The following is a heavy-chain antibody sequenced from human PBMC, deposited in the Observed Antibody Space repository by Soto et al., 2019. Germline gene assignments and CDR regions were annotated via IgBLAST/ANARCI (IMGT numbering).Heavy chain of an antibody. V-gene: IGHV3-73*01. J-gene: IGHJ3*02. Sequence: VQLVESGGDLVQPGGSLKLSCAASGFSISGSAIHWVRQASGKGLEWVARIRDKTNGYATGYAASVQGRFTISRDDSKHKAFLQMNSLKTEDTAVYYCTRLDAPGDRALDIWGQGTMVTVSS. CDR2: IRDKTNGYAT. CDR3: TRLDAPGDRALDI. CDR1: GFSISGSA.